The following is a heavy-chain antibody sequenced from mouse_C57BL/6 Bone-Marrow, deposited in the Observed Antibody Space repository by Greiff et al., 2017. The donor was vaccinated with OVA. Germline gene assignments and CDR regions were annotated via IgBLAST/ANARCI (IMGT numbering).Heavy chain of an antibody. Sequence: VKLVESGAELARPGASVKLSCKASGYTFTSYGISWVKQRTGQGLEWIGEIYPRSGNTYYNEKFKGKATLTADKSSSTAYMELRSLTSEDSAVYFCARGTTVVATDFDVWGTGTTVTVSS. CDR1: GYTFTSYG. CDR3: ARGTTVVATDFDV. CDR2: IYPRSGNT. J-gene: IGHJ1*03. D-gene: IGHD1-1*01. V-gene: IGHV1-81*01.